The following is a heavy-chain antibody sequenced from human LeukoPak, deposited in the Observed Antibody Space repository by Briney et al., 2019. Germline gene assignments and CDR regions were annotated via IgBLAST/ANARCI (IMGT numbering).Heavy chain of an antibody. V-gene: IGHV3-30*02. CDR2: IRPDGSNK. CDR3: AKDNNWAFDY. J-gene: IGHJ4*02. D-gene: IGHD1-20*01. CDR1: GFTFRSYG. Sequence: GGSLRLSCAASGFTFRSYGMHWVRQAPGKGLEWVAFIRPDGSNKYCADSVKGRFTISRDNSKKTLFVLIYSLRAEDTAVYYCAKDNNWAFDYWGQGTLVTVSS.